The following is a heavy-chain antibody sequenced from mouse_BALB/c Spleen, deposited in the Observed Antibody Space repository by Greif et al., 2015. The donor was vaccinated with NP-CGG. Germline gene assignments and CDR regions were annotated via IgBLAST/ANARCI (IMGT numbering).Heavy chain of an antibody. V-gene: IGHV1S81*02. J-gene: IGHJ2*01. CDR1: GYTFTSYY. D-gene: IGHD2-1*01. CDR2: INPSNGGT. Sequence: VQLQQSGAELVKPGASVKLSCKASGYTFTSYYMYWVKQRPGQGLEWIGEINPSNGGTNFNEKFKSKATLTVDKSSTTAYVQLSSLTSEDSAVYYCTRLSGNYGGGSYFDYWGQGTTLTVSS. CDR3: TRLSGNYGGGSYFDY.